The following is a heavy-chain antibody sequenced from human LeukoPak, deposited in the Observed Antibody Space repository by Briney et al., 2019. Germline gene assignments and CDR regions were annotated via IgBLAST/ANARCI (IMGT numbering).Heavy chain of an antibody. CDR3: ARGDGDVYYYYMDV. D-gene: IGHD3-10*01. J-gene: IGHJ6*03. Sequence: GASVTVSCKASGYTFTNYYIHWVRQAPGQGLESMGMINPSGGGTTYGQKFQGRVTMTRDTSTSTVYMGLSSLRSEDTAVYYCARGDGDVYYYYMDVWGKGTPVTVPS. CDR1: GYTFTNYY. V-gene: IGHV1-46*01. CDR2: INPSGGGT.